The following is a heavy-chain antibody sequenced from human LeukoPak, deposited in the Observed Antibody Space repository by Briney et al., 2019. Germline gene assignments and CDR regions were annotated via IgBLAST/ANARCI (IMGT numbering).Heavy chain of an antibody. Sequence: GGSLRFSCEASGFTFNTYSMNWARQAPGKGLEWVSSIDSSGGYMFYADSVKGRFIISRDNAKDSLYLQMNSLRVEDTAFYYCLRGDRLDYWGQGTLVTVSS. V-gene: IGHV3-21*06. CDR2: IDSSGGYM. J-gene: IGHJ4*02. CDR3: LRGDRLDY. D-gene: IGHD3-16*01. CDR1: GFTFNTYS.